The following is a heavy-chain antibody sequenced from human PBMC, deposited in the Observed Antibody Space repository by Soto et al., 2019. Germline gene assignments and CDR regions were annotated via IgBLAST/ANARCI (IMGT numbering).Heavy chain of an antibody. Sequence: VGSLRLSCAASGFTFSSYEMNWVRQAPGKGLEWVSYISSSGSTIYYADSVKGRFTISRDNAKNSLYLQMNSLRAEDTAVYYCAIVVPAAMAKPFDYWGQGTLVTVSS. CDR1: GFTFSSYE. D-gene: IGHD2-2*01. CDR2: ISSSGSTI. V-gene: IGHV3-48*03. CDR3: AIVVPAAMAKPFDY. J-gene: IGHJ4*02.